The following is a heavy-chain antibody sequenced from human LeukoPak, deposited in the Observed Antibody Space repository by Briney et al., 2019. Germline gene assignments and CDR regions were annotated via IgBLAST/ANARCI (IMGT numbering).Heavy chain of an antibody. CDR2: IYYSGST. D-gene: IGHD4-17*01. Sequence: SETLSLTCTVSGGSISSYSWSWLRQPPAKGLEWIGYIYYSGSTNYNPSLKSRLTISVDTSKNQFSLNLSSVTAADTAVYYCARGMTTGPDPWGQGTLVTVSS. CDR3: ARGMTTGPDP. J-gene: IGHJ5*02. V-gene: IGHV4-59*08. CDR1: GGSISSYS.